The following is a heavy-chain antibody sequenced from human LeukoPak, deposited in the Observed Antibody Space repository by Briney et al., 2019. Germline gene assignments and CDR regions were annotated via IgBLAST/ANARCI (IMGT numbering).Heavy chain of an antibody. V-gene: IGHV4-59*08. CDR1: GASINKYY. CDR2: FFYSGST. CDR3: AGHHPRNTVDF. J-gene: IGHJ4*02. Sequence: PSETLSLTCTVSGASINKYYWNWVRQPPGKGLEWIGYFFYSGSTRYNPSLKSRVTISGDMSNNQFSLRLTSLTAADTAVYYCAGHHPRNTVDFWGQGTLVTVSS. D-gene: IGHD2/OR15-2a*01.